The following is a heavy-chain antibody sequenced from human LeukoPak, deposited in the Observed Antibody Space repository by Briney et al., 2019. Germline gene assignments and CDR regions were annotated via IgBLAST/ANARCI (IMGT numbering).Heavy chain of an antibody. V-gene: IGHV4-61*02. Sequence: SETLSLTCTVSGDSISSDNYYWSWIRQPAGKGLEWIGRMYTGGSTNYNPSLKSRVTISVDTSKNQFSLKVSSVTAADTAVYYCAREDSGSYPKYYYYMDVWGKGTTVTVSS. J-gene: IGHJ6*03. CDR3: AREDSGSYPKYYYYMDV. CDR1: GDSISSDNYY. CDR2: MYTGGST. D-gene: IGHD1-26*01.